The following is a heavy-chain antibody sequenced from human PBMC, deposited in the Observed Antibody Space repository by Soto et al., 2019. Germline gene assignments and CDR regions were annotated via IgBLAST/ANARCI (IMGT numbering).Heavy chain of an antibody. Sequence: GESLKISCKGSGYSFTTYWIGWVRQMPGKGLEWMGIISPGGSDTRYSPSFQGQVTISADKSISTAYLQWSSLRASDTAMYYCATEAHYYDSSGYTRGYFDYWGQGTLVTVSS. D-gene: IGHD3-22*01. CDR2: ISPGGSDT. CDR1: GYSFTTYW. J-gene: IGHJ4*02. CDR3: ATEAHYYDSSGYTRGYFDY. V-gene: IGHV5-51*01.